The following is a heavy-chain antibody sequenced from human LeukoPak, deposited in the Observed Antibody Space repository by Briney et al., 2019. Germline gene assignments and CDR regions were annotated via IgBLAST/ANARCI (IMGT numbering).Heavy chain of an antibody. CDR2: IYYSGST. V-gene: IGHV4-30-4*07. J-gene: IGHJ5*02. D-gene: IGHD1-26*01. CDR1: GGSISSGGYS. Sequence: SETLSLTCAVSGGSISSGGYSWSWIRQPPGKRLEWIGYIYYSGSTYYNPSLKSRVTISVDTSKNQFSLKLSSVTAADTAVYYCARVVGAVTSRKWFDPWGQGTLVTVSS. CDR3: ARVVGAVTSRKWFDP.